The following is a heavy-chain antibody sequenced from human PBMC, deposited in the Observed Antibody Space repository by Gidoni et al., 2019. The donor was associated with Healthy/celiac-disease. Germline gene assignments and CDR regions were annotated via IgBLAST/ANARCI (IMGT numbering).Heavy chain of an antibody. CDR3: ARYETKYYYGMDV. Sequence: EVQLVESGGGVVQPGGSLRLSCAASGFTFDDYAMHWVRQAPGKGLGWVYLISGDGGSTYYADSVKGRFTISRDNSKNSLYLQMNSLRTEDTALYYCARYETKYYYGMDVWGQGTTVTVSS. CDR1: GFTFDDYA. D-gene: IGHD1-1*01. V-gene: IGHV3-43*02. J-gene: IGHJ6*02. CDR2: ISGDGGST.